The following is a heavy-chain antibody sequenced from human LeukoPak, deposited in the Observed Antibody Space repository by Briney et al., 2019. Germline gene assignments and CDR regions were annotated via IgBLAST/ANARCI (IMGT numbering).Heavy chain of an antibody. D-gene: IGHD6-19*01. CDR1: GYTFTGYY. CDR3: ARSIAVAFRFVRLTKAEYFQH. V-gene: IGHV1-2*02. J-gene: IGHJ1*01. Sequence: ASAKVSCKASGYTFTGYYMHWVRQAPGQGLEWMGWINPNSGGTNYAQKFQGRVTMTRDTSISTAYMELSRLRSDDTAVYYCARSIAVAFRFVRLTKAEYFQHWGQGTLVTVSS. CDR2: INPNSGGT.